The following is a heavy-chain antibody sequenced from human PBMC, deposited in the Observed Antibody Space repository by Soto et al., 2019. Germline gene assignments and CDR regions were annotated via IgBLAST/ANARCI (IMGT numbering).Heavy chain of an antibody. D-gene: IGHD3-10*01. Sequence: GGSLRLSCAASGFTFSSYAMHWVRQAPGKGLEWVAVISYDGSNKYYADSVKGRFTISRDNSKNTLYLQMNSLRAEDTAVYYCARDVSPGYGSGSYLDYWGQGTLVTVSS. CDR2: ISYDGSNK. V-gene: IGHV3-30-3*01. CDR3: ARDVSPGYGSGSYLDY. J-gene: IGHJ4*02. CDR1: GFTFSSYA.